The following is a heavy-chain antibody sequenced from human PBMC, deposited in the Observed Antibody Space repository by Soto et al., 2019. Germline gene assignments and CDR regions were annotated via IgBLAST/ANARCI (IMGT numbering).Heavy chain of an antibody. Sequence: QVQLVQSGAEVKKPGSSVKVSCKASGGTFSSYAISWVRQAPGQGLEWMGVIIPIFGTANYAQKFQGRVTITADESTSTAYMELCSLRSEDTAVYYCARDHLLYSRGYYFDYWGQGTLVTVSS. V-gene: IGHV1-69*01. CDR2: IIPIFGTA. CDR1: GGTFSSYA. CDR3: ARDHLLYSRGYYFDY. D-gene: IGHD6-13*01. J-gene: IGHJ4*02.